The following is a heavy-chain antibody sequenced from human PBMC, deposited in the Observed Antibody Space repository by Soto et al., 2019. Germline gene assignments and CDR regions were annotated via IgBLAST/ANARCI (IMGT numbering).Heavy chain of an antibody. V-gene: IGHV5-51*01. CDR2: IYPSDSDT. J-gene: IGHJ4*02. CDR1: GYNFAVYW. CDR3: ARGGVSTRTFDY. Sequence: GXSLKSSCTGSGYNFAVYWITWVRQMPGKGLELMGIIYPSDSDTRYRPSFQGQVTISADKSISSAYLQWSSLRASDTAMYYCARGGVSTRTFDYWGQGTPVTVSS. D-gene: IGHD3-3*01.